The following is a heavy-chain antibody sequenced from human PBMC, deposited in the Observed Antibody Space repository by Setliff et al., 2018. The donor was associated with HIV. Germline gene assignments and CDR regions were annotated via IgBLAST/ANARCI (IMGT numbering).Heavy chain of an antibody. CDR2: IYRSGST. J-gene: IGHJ4*02. CDR1: GGSISSYSYF. CDR3: ATLDHSGGNFLAY. D-gene: IGHD2-21*02. Sequence: SETLSLTCTVSGGSISSYSYFWGWVRQPPGKGLEWIGNIYRSGSTIYNPSLKSRITISLDTSKEQFSLELSSATAADTAVYYCATLDHSGGNFLAYWGQGSLVTVSS. V-gene: IGHV4-39*07.